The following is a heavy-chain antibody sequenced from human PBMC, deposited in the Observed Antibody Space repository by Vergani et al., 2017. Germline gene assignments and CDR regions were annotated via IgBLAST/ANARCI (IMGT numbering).Heavy chain of an antibody. Sequence: QVQVVQSGAEVKKSGASVKVSCKTSGYTFSNYYMHWVRQAPGQGLEWMGIINPSGGHTNYAQKFQGRVTMTRDTSTSTVYMELSSLRSEDTAIYYCARGDDGILTGYRYGVQGTLVTVAA. J-gene: IGHJ4*02. D-gene: IGHD3-9*01. CDR3: ARGDDGILTGYRY. V-gene: IGHV1-46*03. CDR2: INPSGGHT. CDR1: GYTFSNYY.